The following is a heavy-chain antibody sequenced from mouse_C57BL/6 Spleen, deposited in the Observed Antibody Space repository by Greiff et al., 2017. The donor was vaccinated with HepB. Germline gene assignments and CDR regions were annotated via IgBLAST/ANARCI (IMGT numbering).Heavy chain of an antibody. D-gene: IGHD1-1*01. J-gene: IGHJ1*03. CDR2: IDPNSGGT. CDR3: ARDGYYGSSYRWYFDV. CDR1: GYTFTSYW. Sequence: VKVVESGAELVKPGASVKLSCKASGYTFTSYWMHWVKQRPGRGLEWIGRIDPNSGGTKYNEKFKSKATLTVDKPSSTAYMQLSSLTSEDSAVYYCARDGYYGSSYRWYFDVWGTGTTVTVSS. V-gene: IGHV1-72*01.